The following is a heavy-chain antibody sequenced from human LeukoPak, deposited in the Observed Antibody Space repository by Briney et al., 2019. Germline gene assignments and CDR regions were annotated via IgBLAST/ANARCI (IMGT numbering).Heavy chain of an antibody. D-gene: IGHD2-15*01. J-gene: IGHJ5*02. V-gene: IGHV3-74*01. CDR3: ARRVDATRRYDP. CDR2: INGDGSTT. CDR1: GFTFSTYW. Sequence: GGSLRLSCAASGFTFSTYWMHWVRRAPGEGLVWVSRINGDGSTTNYADFVKGRFTISRDNAKNTLFLQMNSLRAEDTAVYYCARRVDATRRYDPWGQGTLVVVSS.